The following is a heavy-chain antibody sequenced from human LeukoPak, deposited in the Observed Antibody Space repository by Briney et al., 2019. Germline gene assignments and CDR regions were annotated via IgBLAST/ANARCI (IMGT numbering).Heavy chain of an antibody. Sequence: GASVKVSCKASGYTFTSYGIRWVRQAPGQGLEWMGWISAYNGNTNYAQKLQGRVTMTTDTSTSTAYMELRSLRSDDTAVYYCASTESYYDSSGLYYFDYWGQGTLVTVSS. CDR3: ASTESYYDSSGLYYFDY. V-gene: IGHV1-18*01. D-gene: IGHD3-22*01. J-gene: IGHJ4*02. CDR1: GYTFTSYG. CDR2: ISAYNGNT.